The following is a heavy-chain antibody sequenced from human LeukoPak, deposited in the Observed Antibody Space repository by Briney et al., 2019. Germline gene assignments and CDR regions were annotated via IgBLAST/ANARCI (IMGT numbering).Heavy chain of an antibody. V-gene: IGHV4-34*01. D-gene: IGHD2-15*01. CDR1: GGSFSGYY. CDR3: ARLRYEVDY. J-gene: IGHJ4*02. CDR2: INHSGST. Sequence: SETLSLTCAVYGGSFSGYYWSWIRQPPGKGLEWIGEINHSGSTNYNPPLKSRVTISVDTSKNQFSLKLSSVTAADTAVYYCARLRYEVDYWGQGTLVTVSS.